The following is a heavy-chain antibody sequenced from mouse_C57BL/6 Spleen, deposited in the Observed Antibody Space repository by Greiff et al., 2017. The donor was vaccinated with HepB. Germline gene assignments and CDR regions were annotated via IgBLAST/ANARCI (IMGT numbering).Heavy chain of an antibody. CDR3: TVLYDYDDFAY. V-gene: IGHV1-15*01. Sequence: VHLVESGAELVRPGASVTLSCKASGYTFTDYEMHWVKQTPVHGLEWIGAIDPETGGTAYNQKFKGKAILTADKSSSTAYMELRSLTSEDSAVYYCTVLYDYDDFAYWGQGTLVTVSA. D-gene: IGHD2-4*01. CDR1: GYTFTDYE. CDR2: IDPETGGT. J-gene: IGHJ3*01.